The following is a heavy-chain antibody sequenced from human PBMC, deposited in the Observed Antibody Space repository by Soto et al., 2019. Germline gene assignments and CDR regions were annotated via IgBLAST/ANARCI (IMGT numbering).Heavy chain of an antibody. CDR2: IIPIFGTA. CDR1: GGTFSSYA. J-gene: IGHJ6*02. V-gene: IGHV1-69*01. D-gene: IGHD2-2*02. CDR3: ARGLLYSWDYYYGMDV. Sequence: QVQLVQSGAEVKKPGSSVKVSCKASGGTFSSYAISWVRQAPGQGLEWMGGIIPIFGTANYAQKFQGRVTITADESTSTDYMELSSLRSEDTAVYYCARGLLYSWDYYYGMDVWGQGTTVTVSS.